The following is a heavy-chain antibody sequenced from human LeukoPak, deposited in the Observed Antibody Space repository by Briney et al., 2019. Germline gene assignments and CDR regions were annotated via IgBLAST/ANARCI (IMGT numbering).Heavy chain of an antibody. Sequence: PGGSLRLSCAASGFTFSSYSMNWVRQAPGKGLVWVSRIKSDGSTNYAGSVKGRFTISRDNAKNTVSLQMNSLRAEDTGVYYCARAPSEIGGYYPEYFRHWGQGTLVTVSS. J-gene: IGHJ1*01. CDR2: IKSDGST. V-gene: IGHV3-74*01. CDR3: ARAPSEIGGYYPEYFRH. D-gene: IGHD3-22*01. CDR1: GFTFSSYS.